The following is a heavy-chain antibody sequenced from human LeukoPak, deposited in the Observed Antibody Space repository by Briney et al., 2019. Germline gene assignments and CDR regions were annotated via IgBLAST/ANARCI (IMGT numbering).Heavy chain of an antibody. CDR2: ISDGGDTT. J-gene: IGHJ4*02. V-gene: IGHV3-23*01. CDR3: AKTQGFFDH. Sequence: PGGSLRLSWAASGFTFSNNGMTWVRQAPGKGMEWVTGISDGGDTTYDAGSVKGRFTVSRDNSKNILYLQMNSLRAEDTAIYYCAKTQGFFDHWGQGSLVTVSS. CDR1: GFTFSNNG.